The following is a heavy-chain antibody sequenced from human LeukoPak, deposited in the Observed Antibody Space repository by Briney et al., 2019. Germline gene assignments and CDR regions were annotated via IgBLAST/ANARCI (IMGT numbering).Heavy chain of an antibody. CDR1: GYSISSGYY. J-gene: IGHJ4*02. Sequence: SETLSLTCAVPGYSISSGYYWAWIRQPPGKGLEWIGKIYHNGNTYYNPSLKGRVTISVDTSKNQFSLKLSSVTAADTALYYCAREFTEYYYDSSKASYWGQGTLVTVSS. D-gene: IGHD3-22*01. CDR3: AREFTEYYYDSSKASY. V-gene: IGHV4-38-2*02. CDR2: IYHNGNT.